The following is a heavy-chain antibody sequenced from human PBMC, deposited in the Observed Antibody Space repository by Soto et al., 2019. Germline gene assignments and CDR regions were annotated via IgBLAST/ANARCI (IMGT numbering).Heavy chain of an antibody. CDR3: ARSSYYGEDLD. V-gene: IGHV4-31*03. J-gene: IGHJ4*02. CDR2: IYYSGST. Sequence: SETLSLTCTVSGGSISRGGYYWSWIRQHPGKGLEWIGYIYYSGSTYYNPSLKSRVTISVDTSKNQFSLKLSSVTAADTAVYYCARSSYYGEDLDWGQGTLVTVSS. D-gene: IGHD4-17*01. CDR1: GGSISRGGYY.